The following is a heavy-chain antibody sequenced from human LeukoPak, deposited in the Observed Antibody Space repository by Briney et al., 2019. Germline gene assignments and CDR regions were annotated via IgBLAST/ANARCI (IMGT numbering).Heavy chain of an antibody. Sequence: SETLSLTCTVSGDSIRSGYYWGWIRQTPGKGLEWIGSIYLGGSIYYNPSLKSRVTISIDMSKNQFSLRLSSVTAADTAMYYCVKSGGYGLIDYWGQGTLVTVSS. D-gene: IGHD6-19*01. J-gene: IGHJ4*02. CDR2: IYLGGSI. CDR1: GDSIRSGYY. CDR3: VKSGGYGLIDY. V-gene: IGHV4-38-2*02.